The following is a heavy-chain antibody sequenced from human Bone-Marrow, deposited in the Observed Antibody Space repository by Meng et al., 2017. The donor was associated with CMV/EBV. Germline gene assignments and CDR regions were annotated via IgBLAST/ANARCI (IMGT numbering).Heavy chain of an antibody. D-gene: IGHD2-2*02. CDR3: ARGRLSRYCSSTSCYTRGAFDI. CDR1: GGSISSFY. CDR2: IYYSGST. J-gene: IGHJ3*02. Sequence: SETLSLTCTVSGGSISSFYWSWIRQPPGKGLDWIGYIYYSGSTNYNPSLKSRVTISVDTSKNQFSLKVSSVTAADTAVYYCARGRLSRYCSSTSCYTRGAFDIWGQGTMVTVSS. V-gene: IGHV4-59*12.